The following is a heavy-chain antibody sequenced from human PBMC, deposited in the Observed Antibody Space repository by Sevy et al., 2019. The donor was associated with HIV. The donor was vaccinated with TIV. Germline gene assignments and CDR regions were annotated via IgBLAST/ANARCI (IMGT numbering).Heavy chain of an antibody. D-gene: IGHD2-15*01. Sequence: ASVKVSCKVSGKSLTRLSTHWVRQAPGKGLEWMGSFDPEDGERIYAHKFQGRVTMSEDTSTDTASMELSSLKSEDTAVYYCATDIVVGRDYWGQGTLVTVSS. CDR3: ATDIVVGRDY. CDR2: FDPEDGER. J-gene: IGHJ4*02. CDR1: GKSLTRLS. V-gene: IGHV1-24*01.